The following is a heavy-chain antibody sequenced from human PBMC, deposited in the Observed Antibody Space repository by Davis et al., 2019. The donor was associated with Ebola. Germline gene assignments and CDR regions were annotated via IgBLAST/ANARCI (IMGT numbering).Heavy chain of an antibody. V-gene: IGHV3-33*01. CDR2: IWYDGSNK. D-gene: IGHD6-6*01. J-gene: IGHJ5*02. Sequence: GGSLRLSCAASGFTFSSYGMHWVRQAPGKGLEWVAVIWYDGSNKYYADSVKGRFTISRDNSKNMFFLQMNSLRAEDTAVYFCARDFRYSSSSHMFDPWGQGTLVTVSS. CDR3: ARDFRYSSSSHMFDP. CDR1: GFTFSSYG.